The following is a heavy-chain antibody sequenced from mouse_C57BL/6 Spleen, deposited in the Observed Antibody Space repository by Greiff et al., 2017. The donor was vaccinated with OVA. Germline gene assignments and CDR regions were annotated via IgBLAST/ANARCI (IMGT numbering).Heavy chain of an antibody. Sequence: VHLVESGAELARPGASVKLSCKASGYTFTSYGISWVKQRTGQGLEWIGEIYPRSGNTYYNEKFKGKATLTADKSSSTAYMELRSLTSEDSAVYFCARSGFITTVVATSGYAMDYWGQGTSVTVSS. CDR3: ARSGFITTVVATSGYAMDY. CDR1: GYTFTSYG. CDR2: IYPRSGNT. J-gene: IGHJ4*01. V-gene: IGHV1-81*01. D-gene: IGHD1-1*01.